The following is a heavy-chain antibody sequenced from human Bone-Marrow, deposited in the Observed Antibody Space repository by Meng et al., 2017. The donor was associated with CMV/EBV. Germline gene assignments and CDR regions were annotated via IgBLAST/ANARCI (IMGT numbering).Heavy chain of an antibody. CDR3: TTGQFVFCSSSTCRNAFDL. J-gene: IGHJ3*01. CDR1: GFTFDDYG. V-gene: IGHV3-15*06. Sequence: GESLKISCAASGFTFDDYGMSWVRQAPGKGLEWVGRVLSKASGGTTHYAAPVKGRFIVSRDDSKNILYLQMNSLKTEDTAVYFCTTGQFVFCSSSTCRNAFDLWGQGTTVTVSS. D-gene: IGHD6-13*01. CDR2: VLSKASGGTT.